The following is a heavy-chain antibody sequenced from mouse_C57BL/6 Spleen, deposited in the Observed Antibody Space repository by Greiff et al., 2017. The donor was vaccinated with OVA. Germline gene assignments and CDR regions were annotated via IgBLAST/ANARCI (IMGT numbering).Heavy chain of an antibody. J-gene: IGHJ1*03. V-gene: IGHV1-42*01. CDR1: GYSFTGYY. CDR2: INPSTGGT. Sequence: EVQLQQSGPELVKPGASVKISCKASGYSFTGYYMNWVKQSPEKSLAWIGAINPSTGGTTYTQKFKAKATLTVDKSSSTAYMQLKSLTSEDSAVDYCASPYGYDGYFDVWGTGTTVTVSS. D-gene: IGHD2-2*01. CDR3: ASPYGYDGYFDV.